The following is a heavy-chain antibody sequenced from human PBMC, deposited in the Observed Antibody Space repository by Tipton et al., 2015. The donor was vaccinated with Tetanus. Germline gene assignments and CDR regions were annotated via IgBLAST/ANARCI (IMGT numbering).Heavy chain of an antibody. D-gene: IGHD1-14*01. CDR2: IYWNDDK. J-gene: IGHJ6*02. V-gene: IGHV2-5*01. Sequence: LVKPTQTLTLTCTFSGFSLSTSGVGVGWIRQPPGKALEWLALIYWNDDKRYSPSLKSRLTITKDTSKNQVVLTMTNMDPVDTATYYCAHGEVLKPYYYYGMDVWGQGTTVTVSS. CDR1: GFSLSTSGVG. CDR3: AHGEVLKPYYYYGMDV.